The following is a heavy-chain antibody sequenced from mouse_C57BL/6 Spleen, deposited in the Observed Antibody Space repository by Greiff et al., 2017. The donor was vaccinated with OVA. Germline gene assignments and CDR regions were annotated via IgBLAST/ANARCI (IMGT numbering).Heavy chain of an antibody. Sequence: EVKLVESGGGLVKPGGSLKLSCAASGFTFSSYAMSWVRQTPEKRLEWVATISDGGSYTYYPDNVKGRFTISRDNAKNNLYLQMSHLKSEDTAMYYCARDGDTTVVDQFAYWGQGTLVTVSA. CDR1: GFTFSSYA. CDR3: ARDGDTTVVDQFAY. D-gene: IGHD1-1*01. J-gene: IGHJ3*01. V-gene: IGHV5-4*01. CDR2: ISDGGSYT.